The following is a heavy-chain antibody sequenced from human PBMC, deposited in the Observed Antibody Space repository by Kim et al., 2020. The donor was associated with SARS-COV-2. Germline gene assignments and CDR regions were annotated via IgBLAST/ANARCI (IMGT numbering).Heavy chain of an antibody. J-gene: IGHJ4*02. Sequence: GGSLRLSCAASGFIFTTYAMSWVRQAPGEGLEWVAVIYGDDYRIYYADSVKGRFTISRDDSKNTVYLQMNSLKADDTAVYYCARLSSGSSWPFDYWGQGALVPVSS. CDR3: ARLSSGSSWPFDY. D-gene: IGHD3-22*01. CDR1: GFIFTTYA. CDR2: IYGDDYRI. V-gene: IGHV3-23*03.